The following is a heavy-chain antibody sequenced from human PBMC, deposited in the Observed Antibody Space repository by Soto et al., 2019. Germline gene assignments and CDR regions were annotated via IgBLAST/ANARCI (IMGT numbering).Heavy chain of an antibody. J-gene: IGHJ4*02. D-gene: IGHD2-2*01. CDR2: ISSSGSTI. Sequence: GGSLRLSCAASGFTFSSYEMNWVRQAPGKGLEWVSYISSSGSTIYYADSVKGRFTISRDNAKNSLYLQMNSLRAEDTAVYYCARGVPNCSSSSCYFDFWGQGILVTVSS. V-gene: IGHV3-48*03. CDR1: GFTFSSYE. CDR3: ARGVPNCSSSSCYFDF.